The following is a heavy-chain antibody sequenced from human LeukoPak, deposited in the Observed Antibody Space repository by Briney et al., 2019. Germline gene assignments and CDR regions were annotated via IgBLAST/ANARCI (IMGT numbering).Heavy chain of an antibody. D-gene: IGHD3-22*01. Sequence: PGGSLRLSCAASGFTFSSYDMHWVRQATGKGLEWVSAIGTAGDPYYPGSVKGRFTISRENAKNSLYLQMNSLRAGDTAVYYCARGVYDSSGYFSYFDYWGQGTLVTVSS. CDR1: GFTFSSYD. J-gene: IGHJ4*02. CDR2: IGTAGDP. V-gene: IGHV3-13*05. CDR3: ARGVYDSSGYFSYFDY.